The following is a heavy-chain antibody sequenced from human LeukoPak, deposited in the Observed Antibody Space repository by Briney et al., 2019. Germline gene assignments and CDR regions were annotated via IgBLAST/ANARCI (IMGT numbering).Heavy chain of an antibody. CDR2: IKQDGSEK. D-gene: IGHD4-11*01. Sequence: GGSLRLSCAASGFTFSGYWMSWVRQAPGKGLEWVANIKQDGSEKHSVDSVKGRFTISRDNARNSLFLQMNSLRAEDTAVYYCARMTTPDYWGQGTLVTVSS. V-gene: IGHV3-7*03. CDR3: ARMTTPDY. CDR1: GFTFSGYW. J-gene: IGHJ4*02.